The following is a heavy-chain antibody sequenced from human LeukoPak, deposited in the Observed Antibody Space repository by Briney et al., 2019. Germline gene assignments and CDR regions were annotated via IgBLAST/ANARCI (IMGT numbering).Heavy chain of an antibody. CDR3: ARVQNYGVSWYFDL. J-gene: IGHJ2*01. CDR2: IYYSGST. V-gene: IGHV4-31*03. D-gene: IGHD4-17*01. CDR1: GGSISSGGYY. Sequence: SETLSLTCTVSGGSISSGGYYWSWLRQHPGTGLEWIGYIYYSGSTYYNPSLKSRVTISVDTSKNQFSLKLSSVTAADTAVYYCARVQNYGVSWYFDLWGRGTLVTVSS.